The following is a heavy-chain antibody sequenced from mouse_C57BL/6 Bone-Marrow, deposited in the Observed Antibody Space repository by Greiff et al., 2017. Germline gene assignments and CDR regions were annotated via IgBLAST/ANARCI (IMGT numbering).Heavy chain of an antibody. CDR3: ARDRPTIVPPGYFDV. V-gene: IGHV5-4*01. D-gene: IGHD2-12*01. Sequence: EVQRVESGGGLVKPGGSLKLSCAASGFTFSSYAMSWVRQTPEKRLEWVATISDGGSYTYYPDNVKGRFTISRDNATNNPYLQMSHLKSEDTAMYYCARDRPTIVPPGYFDVWGTGTTVTGSS. CDR1: GFTFSSYA. CDR2: ISDGGSYT. J-gene: IGHJ1*03.